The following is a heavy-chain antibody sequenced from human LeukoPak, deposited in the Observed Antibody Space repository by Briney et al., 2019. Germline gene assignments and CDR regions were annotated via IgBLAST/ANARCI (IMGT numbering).Heavy chain of an antibody. CDR2: ISYDGSNK. Sequence: GRSLRLSCAASGFTFSSYGMHWVRQAPGKGLEWVAVISYDGSNKYYADSVKGRFTISRDNSKNTLYLQMNSLRAEDTAVYYCAKDFMVGATFLFDYWGQGTLVTVSS. V-gene: IGHV3-30*18. CDR3: AKDFMVGATFLFDY. CDR1: GFTFSSYG. J-gene: IGHJ4*02. D-gene: IGHD1-26*01.